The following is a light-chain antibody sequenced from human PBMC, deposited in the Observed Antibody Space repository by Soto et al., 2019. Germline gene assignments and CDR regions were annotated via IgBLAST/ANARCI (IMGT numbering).Light chain of an antibody. Sequence: DIHMTQSPSSLSVSVGDRVTITCRASQNISTWLAWFQQKPGKAPNLLIYDASSLQSGVPSRFSGSGSGTQFTLTISSLQPDDFATYFCQQYNSYSITFGQGTRLRL. CDR1: QNISTW. CDR3: QQYNSYSIT. CDR2: DAS. J-gene: IGKJ5*01. V-gene: IGKV1-5*01.